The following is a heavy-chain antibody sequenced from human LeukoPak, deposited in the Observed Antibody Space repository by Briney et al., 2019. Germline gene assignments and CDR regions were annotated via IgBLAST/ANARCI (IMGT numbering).Heavy chain of an antibody. V-gene: IGHV5-51*01. Sequence: GESLKISCKGSGYSFTSYWIGWVRQMPGKGLEWMGIIYPGDSDTRYSPSFQGQVTISADKSISTAYLQWSSLKASDTAMYYCARHGTYYYDSSGTGGAFDIWGQGTMVTVSS. CDR3: ARHGTYYYDSSGTGGAFDI. CDR2: IYPGDSDT. D-gene: IGHD3-22*01. CDR1: GYSFTSYW. J-gene: IGHJ3*02.